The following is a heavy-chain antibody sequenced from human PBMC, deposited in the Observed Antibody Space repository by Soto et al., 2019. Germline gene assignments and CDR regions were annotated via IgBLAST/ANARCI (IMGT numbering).Heavy chain of an antibody. CDR1: GGSISTYY. V-gene: IGHV4-59*01. D-gene: IGHD6-25*01. Sequence: HVQLQESGPGLVKPSETLSLTCTVSGGSISTYYWSWIRQPPGKGLEWIGYIYYDGSTSYNPSLRSRVTISVDTSKNQFSLIPSSVTSADTAVYYCARDQLSSGLYVWFDPWGQGTLVTVSS. CDR3: ARDQLSSGLYVWFDP. CDR2: IYYDGST. J-gene: IGHJ5*02.